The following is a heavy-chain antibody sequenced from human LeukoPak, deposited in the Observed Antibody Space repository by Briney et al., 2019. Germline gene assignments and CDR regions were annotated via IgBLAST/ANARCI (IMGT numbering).Heavy chain of an antibody. Sequence: GGSLRLSCAASGFTFSGSTMQWVRQASGKGLEWVGRIRSKADSYATAYAASVKCRFTISRDDSKNTAFLQMNGLKTEDTAVYYCTRLDWNDEGFDYWGQGTLVTVSS. CDR1: GFTFSGST. D-gene: IGHD1-1*01. CDR2: IRSKADSYAT. J-gene: IGHJ4*02. V-gene: IGHV3-73*01. CDR3: TRLDWNDEGFDY.